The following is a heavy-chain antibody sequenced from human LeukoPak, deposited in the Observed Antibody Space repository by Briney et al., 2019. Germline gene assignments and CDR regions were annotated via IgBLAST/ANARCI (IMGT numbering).Heavy chain of an antibody. Sequence: ASVKVSCKASGYTFTGYYIHWARQAPGQGLEWMGWINPNSGATDYAQKFQGRVTMTRDTSINTAYMELSRLTSDDTAVYYCAREELGYCNSASCRDWFDPWGQGTLVTVSS. J-gene: IGHJ5*02. CDR1: GYTFTGYY. V-gene: IGHV1-2*02. CDR2: INPNSGAT. CDR3: AREELGYCNSASCRDWFDP. D-gene: IGHD2-2*01.